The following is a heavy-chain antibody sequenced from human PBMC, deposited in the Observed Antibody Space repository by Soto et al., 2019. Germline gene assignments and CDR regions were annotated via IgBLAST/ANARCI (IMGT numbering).Heavy chain of an antibody. D-gene: IGHD1-1*01. CDR1: GGTFSSYA. V-gene: IGHV1-69*13. Sequence: ASVKVSCKASGGTFSSYAISWVRQAPGQGLEWMGGIIPIFGTANYAQKFQGRVTITADESASTAYMELSSLRSEDTAVYYCARGVQLETTRFDYWGQGTLVTVSS. CDR3: ARGVQLETTRFDY. J-gene: IGHJ4*02. CDR2: IIPIFGTA.